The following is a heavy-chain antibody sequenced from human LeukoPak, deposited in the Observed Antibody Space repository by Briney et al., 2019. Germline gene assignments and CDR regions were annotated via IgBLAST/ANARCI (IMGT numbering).Heavy chain of an antibody. V-gene: IGHV3-30*18. J-gene: IGHJ3*02. Sequence: GGSLRLSCAASGFTFSSYAMSWVRQAPGKGLEWVAVISYDGSNKYYADSVKGRFTISRDNSKNTLYLQMNSLRAEDTAVYYCAKDWGLWKTTDAFDIWGQGTMVTVSS. CDR1: GFTFSSYA. CDR3: AKDWGLWKTTDAFDI. CDR2: ISYDGSNK. D-gene: IGHD3-16*01.